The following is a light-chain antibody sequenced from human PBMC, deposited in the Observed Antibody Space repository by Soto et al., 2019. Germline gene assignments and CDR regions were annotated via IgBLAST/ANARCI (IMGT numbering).Light chain of an antibody. CDR1: SSNVGSNT. CDR3: ATWDDSLNAYV. Sequence: QSALTQPPSVSGTPGQRVTISCSGSSSNVGSNTVHWYQQVPGTAPKLLIFNNNQRPSGVPDRFSGSTSGTSASLAISGLQSEDESDYYCATWDDSLNAYVFGTGTKLTVL. J-gene: IGLJ1*01. CDR2: NNN. V-gene: IGLV1-44*01.